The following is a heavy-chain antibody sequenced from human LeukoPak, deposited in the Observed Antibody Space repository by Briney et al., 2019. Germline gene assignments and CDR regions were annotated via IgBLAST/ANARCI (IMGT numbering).Heavy chain of an antibody. Sequence: SQTLSLTCAISGDSVSSNSAAWNWIRQSPSRGLEWLGRTYYRSKWYNDYAVSVKGRITINPDISKDQFSLQMNSVTPEDTAVYYCARMASASSGWYPVEYWGQGTLVTVSS. V-gene: IGHV6-1*01. CDR1: GDSVSSNSAA. J-gene: IGHJ4*02. D-gene: IGHD6-19*01. CDR3: ARMASASSGWYPVEY. CDR2: TYYRSKWYN.